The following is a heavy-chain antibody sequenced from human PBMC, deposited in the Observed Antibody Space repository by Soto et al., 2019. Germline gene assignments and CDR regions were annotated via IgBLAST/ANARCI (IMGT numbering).Heavy chain of an antibody. CDR1: GGSISSGGYY. CDR3: ARESQSYGDLDY. D-gene: IGHD4-17*01. V-gene: IGHV4-31*03. Sequence: QVQLQESGPGLVKPSQTLSLTCTVSGGSISSGGYYWSWIRQYPGKGLEWIGYIYYSGDTYYNPSLQSRVTLSVDTSKNQFSLKMSSVTAADTAVYYGARESQSYGDLDYWGQGTLVTVSS. J-gene: IGHJ4*02. CDR2: IYYSGDT.